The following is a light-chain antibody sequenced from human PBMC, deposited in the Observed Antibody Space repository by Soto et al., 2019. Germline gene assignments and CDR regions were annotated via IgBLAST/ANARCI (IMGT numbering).Light chain of an antibody. CDR2: DVS. J-gene: IGLJ1*01. V-gene: IGLV2-14*01. Sequence: QSVLTQPASVSGSPGQSITISCTGTSSDVGGYNYVSWYQQHPGKAPKLMIYDVSNRPSGVSNRFSGSKSGNTASLTISGLQVEAEADNSCNSYTSRFSTTYVFETGTKATAL. CDR3: NSYTSRFSTTYV. CDR1: SSDVGGYNY.